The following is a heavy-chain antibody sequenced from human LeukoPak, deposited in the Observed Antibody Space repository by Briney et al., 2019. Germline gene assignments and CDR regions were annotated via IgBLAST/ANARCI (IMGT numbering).Heavy chain of an antibody. Sequence: RASVKVSCKASGYTFTGYYMHWVRQAPGQGLEWMGWINPNSGGTNYAQKFHGRVTMTRDTSISTAYMELSRLRSDDTAVYYCAREFNWNWFDPWGQGTLVTVSS. CDR3: AREFNWNWFDP. CDR1: GYTFTGYY. V-gene: IGHV1-2*02. D-gene: IGHD1-20*01. CDR2: INPNSGGT. J-gene: IGHJ5*02.